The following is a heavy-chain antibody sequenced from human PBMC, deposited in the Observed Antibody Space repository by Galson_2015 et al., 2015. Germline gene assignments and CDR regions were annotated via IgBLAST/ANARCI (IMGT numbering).Heavy chain of an antibody. Sequence: SLRLSCAVSGFTLRNNWMSWVRQAPGKGLEWVANIKEDTSEKYYVDSVKGRFTISSDSAKNSLYLQMNSLRAEDTAVYYCATIGDFWSGYSHHFWSQGTLVTVSS. V-gene: IGHV3-7*01. D-gene: IGHD3-3*01. CDR3: ATIGDFWSGYSHHF. J-gene: IGHJ4*02. CDR2: IKEDTSEK. CDR1: GFTLRNNW.